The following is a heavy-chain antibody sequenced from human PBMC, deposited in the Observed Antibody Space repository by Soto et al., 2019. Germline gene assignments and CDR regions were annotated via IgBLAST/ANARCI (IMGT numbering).Heavy chain of an antibody. V-gene: IGHV3-23*01. D-gene: IGHD3-9*01. CDR2: ISGSGGST. CDR1: GFTFSSYA. CDR3: AKGVDYDILTGPYFDY. J-gene: IGHJ4*02. Sequence: EVQLLESGGGLVQPGGSLRLSCAASGFTFSSYARSWVRQAPGKGLEWVSAISGSGGSTYYADSVKGRFTISRDNSKNTLYLQMNSLRAEDTAVYYCAKGVDYDILTGPYFDYWGQGTLVTVSS.